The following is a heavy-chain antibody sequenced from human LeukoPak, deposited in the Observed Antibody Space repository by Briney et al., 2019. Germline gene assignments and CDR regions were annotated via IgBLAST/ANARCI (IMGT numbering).Heavy chain of an antibody. CDR3: ARDGTSADDY. Sequence: ASVKVSCKTSGYTFTELVIDAGPEAPGQGLEWMGWISGNNDNPNYGQKFQGRFTVTTDSSTSTAYLELRNLRFDDSAVYYFARDGTSADDYWGQGTLVTVSS. CDR2: ISGNNDNP. J-gene: IGHJ4*02. V-gene: IGHV1-18*01. CDR1: GYTFTELV. D-gene: IGHD1-26*01.